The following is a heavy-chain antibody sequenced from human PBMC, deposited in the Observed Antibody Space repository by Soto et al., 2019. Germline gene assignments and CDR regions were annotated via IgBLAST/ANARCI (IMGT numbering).Heavy chain of an antibody. CDR1: GFTFIGYA. CDR3: AKEGGRFGDRAYFDY. D-gene: IGHD2-21*01. V-gene: IGHV3-23*01. Sequence: PWWSLRLSCASSGFTFIGYAMIGIHQAPGKGLEWVWAIRGSGGSTYSEDSVKGRFIISRDNYKNTLHLKMNSLRAEDTAVYYCAKEGGRFGDRAYFDYWAQGTLVTVSS. J-gene: IGHJ4*02. CDR2: IRGSGGST.